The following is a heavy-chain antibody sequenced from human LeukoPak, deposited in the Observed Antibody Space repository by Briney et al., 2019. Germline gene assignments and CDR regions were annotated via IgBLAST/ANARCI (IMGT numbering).Heavy chain of an antibody. CDR2: IFGSGGTT. J-gene: IGHJ4*02. Sequence: PGGSLRLSCEGSGFTFSNFAMNWVRQAPGKGLEWVSLIFGSGGTTKYADSVKGRFTISRDNSNNRVYLQMNSLRVDDTAVYYCAKDSVRDGYNSLDYWGQGSLVTVSS. V-gene: IGHV3-23*01. D-gene: IGHD5-24*01. CDR1: GFTFSNFA. CDR3: AKDSVRDGYNSLDY.